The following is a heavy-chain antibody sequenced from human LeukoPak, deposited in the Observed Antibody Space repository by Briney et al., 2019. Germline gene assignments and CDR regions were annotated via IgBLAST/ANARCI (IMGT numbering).Heavy chain of an antibody. CDR1: GFTFSSYA. D-gene: IGHD6-19*01. CDR2: ISGTGGNT. V-gene: IGHV3-23*01. Sequence: GGSLRLSCAASGFTFSSYAMSWVRQAPGKGLEWVSGISGTGGNTYYADSVKGRFTISRDNSKNTLYLQMNSLKTEDTAVYYCTTQCSSGPPGYWGQGTLVTVSS. J-gene: IGHJ4*02. CDR3: TTQCSSGPPGY.